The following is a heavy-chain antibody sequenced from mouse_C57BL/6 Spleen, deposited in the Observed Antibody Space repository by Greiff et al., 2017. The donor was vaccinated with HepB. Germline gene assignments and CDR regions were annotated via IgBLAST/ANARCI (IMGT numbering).Heavy chain of an antibody. D-gene: IGHD4-1*01. Sequence: EVKLQESGGGLVKPGGSLKLSCAASGFTFSDYGMHWVRQAPEKGLEWVAYISSGSSTIYYADTVKGRFTISRDNAKNTLFLQMTSLRSEDTAMYYCATNWVLFDYWGQGTTLTVSS. CDR1: GFTFSDYG. J-gene: IGHJ2*01. CDR2: ISSGSSTI. CDR3: ATNWVLFDY. V-gene: IGHV5-17*01.